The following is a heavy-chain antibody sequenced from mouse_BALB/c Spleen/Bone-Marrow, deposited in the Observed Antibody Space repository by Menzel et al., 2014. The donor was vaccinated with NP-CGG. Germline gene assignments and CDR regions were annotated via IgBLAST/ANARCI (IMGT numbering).Heavy chain of an antibody. CDR2: INSYGGST. Sequence: EVKVVESGGGLVKLGGSLKLSCAASGFTFSSYYMSWVRQTPEKRLELVAAINSYGGSTYYPDTVKGRFTISRDNAKNTLYLQMSSLKSEDTALYYCAGSYYGGTFDYWGQGTTLTVSS. CDR1: GFTFSSYY. D-gene: IGHD1-1*01. CDR3: AGSYYGGTFDY. J-gene: IGHJ2*01. V-gene: IGHV5-6-2*01.